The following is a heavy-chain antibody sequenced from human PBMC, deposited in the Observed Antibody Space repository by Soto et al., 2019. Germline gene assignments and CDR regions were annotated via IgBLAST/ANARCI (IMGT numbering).Heavy chain of an antibody. CDR1: GGTFSSYA. CDR3: ARGGQWLAKREETYYGMDV. V-gene: IGHV1-69*12. J-gene: IGHJ6*02. D-gene: IGHD6-19*01. Sequence: QVQLVQSGAEVKKPGSSVKVSCKASGGTFSSYAISWVRQAPRQGLEWMGGIIPIFGTANYAQKFQGRVTITAHESTSTAYMERSSLRSEDTAVYYCARGGQWLAKREETYYGMDVWGQGTTVTVSS. CDR2: IIPIFGTA.